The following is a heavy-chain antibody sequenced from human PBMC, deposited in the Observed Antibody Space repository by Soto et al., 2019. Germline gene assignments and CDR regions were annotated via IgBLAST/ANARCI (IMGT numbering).Heavy chain of an antibody. CDR3: ARDQAVVVRNDAFDV. CDR2: ITSGGGYI. V-gene: IGHV3-21*01. J-gene: IGHJ3*01. D-gene: IGHD2-15*01. CDR1: GFTFSIYG. Sequence: EVQLVESGGGVVKPGGSLRLSCAASGFTFSIYGMNWVRQAPGKGLEWVSTITSGGGYIYYADSVKGRFTISRDDAKNSLYLQLNNLKVADTAVYYCARDQAVVVRNDAFDVWGQGTMVTVSS.